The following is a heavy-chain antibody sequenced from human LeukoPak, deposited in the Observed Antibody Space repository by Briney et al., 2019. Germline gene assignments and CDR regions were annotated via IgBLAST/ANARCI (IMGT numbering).Heavy chain of an antibody. V-gene: IGHV1-2*02. D-gene: IGHD3-3*01. CDR1: GYTFTGYY. J-gene: IGHJ4*02. Sequence: ASVKVSCKASGYTFTGYYMHWVRQAPGQGLEWMGWINPNSGGTNYAQKFQGRVTMTRDTSISTAYMELSRLRSDDTAVYYCARDLRFLEGPIGNYFDYWGQGTLATVSS. CDR2: INPNSGGT. CDR3: ARDLRFLEGPIGNYFDY.